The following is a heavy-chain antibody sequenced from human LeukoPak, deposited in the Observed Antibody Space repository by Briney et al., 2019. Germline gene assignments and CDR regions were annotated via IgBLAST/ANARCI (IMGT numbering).Heavy chain of an antibody. CDR1: GGSISSGDHY. CDR3: ARGFGYDFADY. D-gene: IGHD2-2*01. V-gene: IGHV4-30-4*01. J-gene: IGHJ4*02. Sequence: SETLSLTCSVSGGSISSGDHYWTWIRQPPGGGLEWMGFITLYSDTTSYNPSLKSRLMISIDTSKNQFSLTLTSVTATDTAVYFCARGFGYDFADYWGQGILVTVSS. CDR2: ITLYSDTT.